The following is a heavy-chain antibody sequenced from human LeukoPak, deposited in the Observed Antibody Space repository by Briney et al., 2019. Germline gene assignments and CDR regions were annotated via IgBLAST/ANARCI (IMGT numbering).Heavy chain of an antibody. V-gene: IGHV2-5*02. CDR1: GFSLYSDGVG. CDR3: AHRRYLCGHWNFGSFDY. CDR2: IYWDDDK. Sequence: SGPTLLNPTQTLTLTCTFSGFSLYSDGVGVGWVRQPPGGALEWLALIYWDDDKRYIPSLRNRLTIAQDTPSSQVVLTMTNMDPLDTGTYYCAHRRYLCGHWNFGSFDYWGQGALITVSS. J-gene: IGHJ4*02. D-gene: IGHD3-9*01.